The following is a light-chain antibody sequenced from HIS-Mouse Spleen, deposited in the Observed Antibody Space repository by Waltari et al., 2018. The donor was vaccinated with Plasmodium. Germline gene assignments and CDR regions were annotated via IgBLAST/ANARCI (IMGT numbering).Light chain of an antibody. CDR2: AVI. V-gene: IGLV2-8*01. J-gene: IGLJ2*01. Sequence: QSALTQPPSASASPGQSVTISCTGPSSDVGGSDYVHWYHQHPGNAPKLMIYAVIKRPSGVPDRFSGSKSGNTSSLTVSGLQAEDEADYYCSSYAGSNNLVFGGGTKLTVL. CDR3: SSYAGSNNLV. CDR1: SSDVGGSDY.